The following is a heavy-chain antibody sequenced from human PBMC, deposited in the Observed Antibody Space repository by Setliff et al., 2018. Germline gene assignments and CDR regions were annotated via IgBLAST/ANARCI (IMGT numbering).Heavy chain of an antibody. Sequence: KPSETLSLTCTVSAGSISSSSYYWGWIRQPPGKGLEWIATIHYSGSTYYNPSLKSRVTTSVDTSKNQFSLKLSSVTAADTAVYYCARQGRKSDSRGYYYWTDFDYWGQGALVTVLL. V-gene: IGHV4-39*01. CDR1: AGSISSSSYY. D-gene: IGHD3-22*01. CDR3: ARQGRKSDSRGYYYWTDFDY. CDR2: IHYSGST. J-gene: IGHJ4*02.